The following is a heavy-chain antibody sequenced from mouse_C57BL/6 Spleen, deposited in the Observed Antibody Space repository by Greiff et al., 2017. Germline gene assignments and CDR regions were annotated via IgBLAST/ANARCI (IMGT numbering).Heavy chain of an antibody. CDR2: ISYDGSN. D-gene: IGHD2-3*01. J-gene: IGHJ2*01. V-gene: IGHV3-6*01. CDR1: GYSITSGYY. Sequence: EVQLQQSGPGLVKPSQSLSLTCSVTGYSITSGYYWNWIRQFPGNKLEWMGYISYDGSNNYNPSLKNRISITRYTSKNQFFLKLNSVTTEDTATYYCARGWLLRSYYFDYWGQGTTLTVSS. CDR3: ARGWLLRSYYFDY.